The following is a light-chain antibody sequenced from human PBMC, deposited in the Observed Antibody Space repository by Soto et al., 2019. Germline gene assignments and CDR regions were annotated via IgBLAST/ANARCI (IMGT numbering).Light chain of an antibody. CDR2: KNN. Sequence: QSVLTQPPSASGTPGQTVTISCSGSSSNIGSHSVNWYQQLPGTAPKLIIYKNNQRPSGVPDRFSDSKSGTSASLAISGFQSGDEADYYCAAWDDSLNGPVFGGGTKVTVL. V-gene: IGLV1-44*01. CDR1: SSNIGSHS. J-gene: IGLJ3*02. CDR3: AAWDDSLNGPV.